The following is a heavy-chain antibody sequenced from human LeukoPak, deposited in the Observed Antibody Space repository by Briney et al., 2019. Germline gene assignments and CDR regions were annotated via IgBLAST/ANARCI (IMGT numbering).Heavy chain of an antibody. CDR1: GFTISDYY. Sequence: TGGSLRLSCTASGFTISDYYTSWIRQAPGKGLEWVSYISSSSSYTNYADSVKGRFTISRDNAKNSLSLQMNSLRAEDTAVYYCARDGYYYDSSGYYVHVYWGQGTLVTVSS. CDR3: ARDGYYYDSSGYYVHVY. D-gene: IGHD3-22*01. CDR2: ISSSSSYT. V-gene: IGHV3-11*06. J-gene: IGHJ4*02.